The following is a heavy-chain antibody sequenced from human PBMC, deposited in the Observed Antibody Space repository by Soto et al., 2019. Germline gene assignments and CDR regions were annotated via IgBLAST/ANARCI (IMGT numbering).Heavy chain of an antibody. Sequence: PPGGSLRLSCAASEFTFSSYWMSWVRQAPGKGLEWVANIKQDGSERYYVDSVKGRFTISRDNAKNSLFLQMNSLRADDTAVYYCASETSSGTSDYWGQGTLVTVSS. V-gene: IGHV3-7*03. CDR3: ASETSSGTSDY. D-gene: IGHD1-26*01. CDR1: EFTFSSYW. J-gene: IGHJ4*02. CDR2: IKQDGSER.